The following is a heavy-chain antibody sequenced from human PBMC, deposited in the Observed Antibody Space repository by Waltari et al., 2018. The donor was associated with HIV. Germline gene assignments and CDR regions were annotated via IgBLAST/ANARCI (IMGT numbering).Heavy chain of an antibody. Sequence: EVQLVESGGGLVQPGGSLRLSCAASGFTLSDHYMDWVRQAPGKWLEWVGRSRSNANGYTTEYAASVEGRFSISRDEASNSAYLQMNSLKTEDTAVYFCGRGAAGSVSDYWGPGTLVTVSS. V-gene: IGHV3-72*01. J-gene: IGHJ4*02. CDR1: GFTLSDHY. D-gene: IGHD2-15*01. CDR2: SRSNANGYTT. CDR3: GRGAAGSVSDY.